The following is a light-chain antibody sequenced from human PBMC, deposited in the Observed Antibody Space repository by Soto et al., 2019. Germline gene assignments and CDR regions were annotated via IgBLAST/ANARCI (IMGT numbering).Light chain of an antibody. CDR2: GAS. CDR1: QSTTNN. V-gene: IGKV3-15*01. J-gene: IGKJ1*01. CDR3: QQYNNWPIT. Sequence: EIVLTQSPGTLSLSPGERATLSCRTSQSTTNNYLAWYQQKPGQAPRLLIYGASTRATGIPARFSGSGSGTEFTLTISSLQSEDFEIYYCQQYNNWPITFGQGTKVDIK.